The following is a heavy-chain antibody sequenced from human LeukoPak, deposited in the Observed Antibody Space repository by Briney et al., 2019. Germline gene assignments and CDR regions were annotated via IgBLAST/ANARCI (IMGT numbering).Heavy chain of an antibody. CDR3: ARDGSGYYFDY. J-gene: IGHJ4*02. CDR2: ISYDGSNK. CDR1: GFTFSCYA. D-gene: IGHD1-26*01. Sequence: GGSLRLSCAASGFTFSCYAMHWVRQAPGKGLEWVAVISYDGSNKYYADSVKGRFTISRDNSKNTLYLQMNSLRAEDTAVYYCARDGSGYYFDYWGQGTLVTVSS. V-gene: IGHV3-30-3*01.